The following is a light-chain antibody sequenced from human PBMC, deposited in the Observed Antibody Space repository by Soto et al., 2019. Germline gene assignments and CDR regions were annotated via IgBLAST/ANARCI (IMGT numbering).Light chain of an antibody. CDR3: QQRTLWPRT. J-gene: IGKJ1*01. CDR1: QSLSGT. CDR2: GAS. Sequence: EIVLTQSPATLSLSPGERATLSCRASQSLSGTLAWFQQKPGQPPRLLIYGASNRVTGIPARFTASGSGTDFTLTISSLEPEDFAVYYCQQRTLWPRTFGQGTKVEIK. V-gene: IGKV3-11*01.